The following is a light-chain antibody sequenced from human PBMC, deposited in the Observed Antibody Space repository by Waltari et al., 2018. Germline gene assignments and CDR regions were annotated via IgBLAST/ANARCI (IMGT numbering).Light chain of an antibody. CDR3: QHYYSSPHS. CDR1: QGINND. J-gene: IGKJ2*03. V-gene: IGKV1-NL1*01. Sequence: DIQMTQSPSSLSASVGDRVTITCRASQGINNDLAWYQQKPGETPKVMIYEASSLQSGTPSRFSGRGSGTDFTLTISSLQSEDCATYYCQHYYSSPHSFGQGTKVEVK. CDR2: EAS.